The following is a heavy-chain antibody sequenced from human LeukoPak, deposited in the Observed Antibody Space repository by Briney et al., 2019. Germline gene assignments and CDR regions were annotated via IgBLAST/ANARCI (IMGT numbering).Heavy chain of an antibody. CDR2: INHSGST. CDR1: GGSFSGYY. D-gene: IGHD6-13*01. Sequence: SETLSLTCAVSGGSFSGYYWSWIRQPPGKGREWIGEINHSGSTNYKPPLTSRVTISVDTSKNQYSLKLSSVPAADTAVYSCARRQNSSQRLYYYSGLDVWGQGTTVTVSS. J-gene: IGHJ6*02. CDR3: ARRQNSSQRLYYYSGLDV. V-gene: IGHV4-34*01.